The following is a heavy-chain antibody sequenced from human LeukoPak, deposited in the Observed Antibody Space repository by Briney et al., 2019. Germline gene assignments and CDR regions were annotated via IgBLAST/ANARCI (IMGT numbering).Heavy chain of an antibody. V-gene: IGHV3-11*01. CDR2: ISSSGSTI. J-gene: IGHJ6*02. CDR3: ARGTRGYFWSGYPNYYYYGMDV. CDR1: GFTFSDYY. D-gene: IGHD3-3*01. Sequence: GGSLRLSCAVSGFTFSDYYMSWIRQAPGKGLDWVSYISSSGSTIYYADSVKGRFTISRDNAKNSLYLQMNSLRAEDTAVYYCARGTRGYFWSGYPNYYYYGMDVWGQGTTVTVSS.